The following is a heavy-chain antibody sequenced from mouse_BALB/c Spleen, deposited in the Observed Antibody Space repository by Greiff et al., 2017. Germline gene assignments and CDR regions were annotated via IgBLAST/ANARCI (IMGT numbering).Heavy chain of an antibody. CDR1: GYAFSSYW. CDR2: IYPGDGDT. Sequence: QVHVKQSGAELVRPGSSVKISCKASGYAFSSYWMNWVKQRPGQGLEWIGQIYPGDGDTNYNGKFKGKATLTADKSSSTAYMQLSSLTSEDSAVYFCARIYDGSWFAYWGQGTLVTVSA. CDR3: ARIYDGSWFAY. D-gene: IGHD2-3*01. J-gene: IGHJ3*01. V-gene: IGHV1-80*01.